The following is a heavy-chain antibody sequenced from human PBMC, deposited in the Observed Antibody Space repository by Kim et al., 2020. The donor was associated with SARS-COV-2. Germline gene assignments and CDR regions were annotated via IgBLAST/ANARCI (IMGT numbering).Heavy chain of an antibody. CDR3: ASELYYYILTCENGYYYYVMDV. D-gene: IGHD3-9*01. CDR1: GFTVSSYS. CDR2: ISSSSSTI. V-gene: IGHV3-48*02. J-gene: IGHJ6*02. Sequence: GGSLRLSWAASGFTVSSYSMNWVRQAPGKGLEWVSYISSSSSTIYYADSVKGRFTINRDNAKNSLYLQMKSLSEEDTAVYYCASELYYYILTCENGYYYYVMDVSGQGTPVTVSS.